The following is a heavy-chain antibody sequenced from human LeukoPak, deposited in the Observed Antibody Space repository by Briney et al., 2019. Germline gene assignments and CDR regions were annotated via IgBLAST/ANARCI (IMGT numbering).Heavy chain of an antibody. CDR3: ARYHQGFDDY. Sequence: SETLSLTCTVSGASISSNSYYWGWIRQSPGMGLEWIGSIYYSGSSYYNPSLKSRVTMTVDTSKNQFSLKLRSVTAADTAVYYCARYHQGFDDYWGQGVLVTVSS. CDR1: GASISSNSYY. J-gene: IGHJ4*02. CDR2: IYYSGSS. V-gene: IGHV4-39*07. D-gene: IGHD3-9*01.